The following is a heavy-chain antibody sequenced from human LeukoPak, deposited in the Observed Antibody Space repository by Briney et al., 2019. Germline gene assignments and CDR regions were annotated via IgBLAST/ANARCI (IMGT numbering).Heavy chain of an antibody. D-gene: IGHD6-13*01. V-gene: IGHV3-21*01. Sequence: GGSLRLSCAASGFTFSSYSMNWVRQAPGKGLEWVSTISSSSSYIYYADSVKGRFTISRDNAKNSLYLQMNSPRAEDTAVYYGERDSREQYLGFDYWGQGTLVTVSS. CDR1: GFTFSSYS. J-gene: IGHJ4*02. CDR3: ERDSREQYLGFDY. CDR2: ISSSSSYI.